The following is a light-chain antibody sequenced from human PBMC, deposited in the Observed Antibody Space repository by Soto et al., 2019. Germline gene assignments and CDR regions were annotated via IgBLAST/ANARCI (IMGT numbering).Light chain of an antibody. V-gene: IGKV1-27*01. CDR2: AAS. CDR3: EEYTCLLLT. J-gene: IGKJ4*01. CDR1: QGISNY. Sequence: SERDRVSITCRASQGISNYLAWYHQKPGKVPKLLIYAASTLQSGVPSRFSGSGSGTDFTLTISSLQPEDVATYYCEEYTCLLLTFCGGTNVDNK.